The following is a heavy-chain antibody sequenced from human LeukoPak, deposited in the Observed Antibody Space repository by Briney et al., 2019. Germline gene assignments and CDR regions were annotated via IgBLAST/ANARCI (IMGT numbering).Heavy chain of an antibody. CDR3: AKDSGSYPNWFDP. CDR1: GFPFSLYG. D-gene: IGHD1-26*01. V-gene: IGHV3-23*01. Sequence: GGSLRLSCVVSGFPFSLYGMSWVRQAPGKGLEWVSSISGSGDKPDYADSVKGRFTISRDNPRNILYLQMNNLRVEDTAVYYCAKDSGSYPNWFDPWGQGTLVTVSS. CDR2: ISGSGDKP. J-gene: IGHJ5*02.